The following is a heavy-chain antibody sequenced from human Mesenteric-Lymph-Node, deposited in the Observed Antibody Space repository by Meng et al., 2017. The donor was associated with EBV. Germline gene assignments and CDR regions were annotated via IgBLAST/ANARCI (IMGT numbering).Heavy chain of an antibody. D-gene: IGHD2-21*02. Sequence: QVQLQQSGPGLVKPSQTLSLTCALSGDSVSSNTAAWNWIRQSPSRGLEWLGRTYYRSKWYTDYAVSVKSRIAINPDTSKNQFSLQLTSVTPEDTALYYCATSVGCGGGCYSLHFDHWGQGTLVTVAS. J-gene: IGHJ4*02. CDR2: TYYRSKWYT. CDR1: GDSVSSNTAA. CDR3: ATSVGCGGGCYSLHFDH. V-gene: IGHV6-1*01.